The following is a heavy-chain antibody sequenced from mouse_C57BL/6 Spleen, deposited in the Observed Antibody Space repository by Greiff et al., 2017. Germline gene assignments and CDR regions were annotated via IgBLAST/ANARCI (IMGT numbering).Heavy chain of an antibody. CDR1: GFSLTSYG. V-gene: IGHV2-2*01. D-gene: IGHD2-5*01. Sequence: VQLQQSGPGLVQPSQSLSITCTVSGFSLTSYGVHWVRQSPGKGLEWLGVIWSGGSTDSTAAFISRLSISKDNSKSQVFFNMNSLQADDTAIYYCARIYYSNLYAMDYWGQGTSVTVSS. CDR2: IWSGGST. J-gene: IGHJ4*01. CDR3: ARIYYSNLYAMDY.